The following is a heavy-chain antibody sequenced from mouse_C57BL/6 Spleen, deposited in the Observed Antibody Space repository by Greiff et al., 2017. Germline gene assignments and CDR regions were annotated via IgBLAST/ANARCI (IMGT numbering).Heavy chain of an antibody. CDR2: IYPRSGNT. D-gene: IGHD1-1*01. CDR3: ASGYYGSEDFDY. Sequence: VQLQQSGAELARPGASVKLSCKASGYTFTSYGISWVKQRTGQGLEWIGEIYPRSGNTYYNEKFKGKATLTADKSSSTAYMELRSLTSEDSAVYFCASGYYGSEDFDYWGQGTTLTVSS. V-gene: IGHV1-81*01. CDR1: GYTFTSYG. J-gene: IGHJ2*01.